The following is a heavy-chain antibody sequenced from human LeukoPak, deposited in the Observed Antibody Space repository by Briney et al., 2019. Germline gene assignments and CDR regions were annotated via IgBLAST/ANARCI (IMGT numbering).Heavy chain of an antibody. V-gene: IGHV6-1*01. Sequence: SQTLSLTCAISGDSVSGNTVTWSWIRQSPSRGLEWLGRTYYRSKWYNDYALSVKGRISVNPDTSKNQFSLQLNSVTPEDTAVYYCARGLWPYVDFWGQGTLVTVSS. D-gene: IGHD3-16*01. J-gene: IGHJ4*02. CDR1: GDSVSGNTVT. CDR3: ARGLWPYVDF. CDR2: TYYRSKWYN.